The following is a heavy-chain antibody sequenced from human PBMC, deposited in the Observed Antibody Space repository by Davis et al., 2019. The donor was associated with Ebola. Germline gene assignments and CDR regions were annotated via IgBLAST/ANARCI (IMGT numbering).Heavy chain of an antibody. D-gene: IGHD3-3*01. CDR3: AREVSRLYYDFWSGELDY. Sequence: GESLKISCAASGFTFSSYSMNWVRQAPGKGLEWVSYISSSSSTIYYADSVKGRFTISRDNAKNSLYLQMNSLRDEDTAVYYCAREVSRLYYDFWSGELDYWGQGTLVTVSS. V-gene: IGHV3-48*02. CDR2: ISSSSSTI. CDR1: GFTFSSYS. J-gene: IGHJ4*02.